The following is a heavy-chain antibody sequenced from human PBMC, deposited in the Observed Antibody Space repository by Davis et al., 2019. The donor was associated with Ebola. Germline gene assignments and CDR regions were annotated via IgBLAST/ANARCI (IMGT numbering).Heavy chain of an antibody. D-gene: IGHD1-1*01. J-gene: IGHJ4*02. CDR3: ARAQFPTTSDH. V-gene: IGHV1-69*08. Sequence: SVKVSCKASGGTFSNYTFHWVRQAPGQGLEWMGRVIPILGTADYAQRFQGRVTITADTSTHTAYMELSRLRSDDTAMYYCARAQFPTTSDHWGQGTLVTVSS. CDR2: VIPILGTA. CDR1: GGTFSNYT.